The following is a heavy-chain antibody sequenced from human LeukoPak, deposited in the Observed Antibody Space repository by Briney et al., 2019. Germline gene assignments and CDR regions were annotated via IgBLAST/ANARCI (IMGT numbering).Heavy chain of an antibody. J-gene: IGHJ5*02. V-gene: IGHV4-39*07. Sequence: PSETLSLTCTVSGGSISSSSYYWGWIRQPPGKGLEWIGSIYYSGSTYYNPSLKRRVTISVDTSKNRFSLTLSSVTAADTAVYYCARVTRYYYGSGSYYRPNWFDPWGQGTLVTVSS. CDR1: GGSISSSSYY. CDR2: IYYSGST. CDR3: ARVTRYYYGSGSYYRPNWFDP. D-gene: IGHD3-10*01.